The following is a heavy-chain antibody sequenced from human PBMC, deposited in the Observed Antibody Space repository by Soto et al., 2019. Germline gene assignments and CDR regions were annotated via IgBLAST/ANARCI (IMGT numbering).Heavy chain of an antibody. V-gene: IGHV1-46*01. CDR1: GYTFTSYY. D-gene: IGHD2-15*01. Sequence: QVQLVQSGAEVKKPGASVKVSCKASGYTFTSYYMHWVRQAPGQGLEWMGIINPSGSSTSYAQKFQGRVTMTRDTSTSTVYMELSSLRSEDTAVYYCARENGVCSGGSCNTYYFDYWGQGTLVTVSS. CDR3: ARENGVCSGGSCNTYYFDY. J-gene: IGHJ4*02. CDR2: INPSGSST.